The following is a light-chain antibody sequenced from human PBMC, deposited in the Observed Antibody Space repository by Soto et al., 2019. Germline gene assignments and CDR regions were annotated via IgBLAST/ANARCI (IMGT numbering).Light chain of an antibody. J-gene: IGKJ5*01. CDR3: MQGTHWPIT. CDR2: LGS. V-gene: IGKV2-28*01. CDR1: QSLLHSNGYNY. Sequence: DIVITQSPLSLPVTPLDPASISCRSSQSLLHSNGYNYLDWCLRKPGQSPQLLIYLGSNRDSGVPARFSGSGSGTDFALKISRVEAEDVGVYYCMQGTHWPITFGQGTRLEIK.